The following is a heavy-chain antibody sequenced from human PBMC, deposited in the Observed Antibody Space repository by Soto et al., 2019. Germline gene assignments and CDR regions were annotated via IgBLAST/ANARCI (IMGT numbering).Heavy chain of an antibody. CDR1: GFTFSSYG. V-gene: IGHV3-30*03. CDR3: ATSRYCTNGVCYKIDY. CDR2: ISYDGSNK. D-gene: IGHD2-8*01. J-gene: IGHJ4*02. Sequence: QVQLVESGGGVVQPGRSLRLSCAASGFTFSSYGMHWVRQAPGKGLEWAAVISYDGSNKYYADSVKGRFTISRDNSKNTRYLQMNSLRAEDTAVYYCATSRYCTNGVCYKIDYWGQGTLVTVSS.